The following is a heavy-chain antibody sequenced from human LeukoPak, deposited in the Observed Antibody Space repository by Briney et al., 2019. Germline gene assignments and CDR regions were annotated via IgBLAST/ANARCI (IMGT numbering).Heavy chain of an antibody. CDR3: ARYYYDSSGYSSDY. CDR1: GCTFSSYA. V-gene: IGHV7-4-1*02. CDR2: INTNTGNP. J-gene: IGHJ4*02. Sequence: ASVQGSCNASGCTFSSYAMNWVGQAAGQGVEWMGSINTNTGNPTYAQGFTGRFVFSLDTSVSTAYLQISSLKAEDTAVYYCARYYYDSSGYSSDYWGQGTLVTVSS. D-gene: IGHD3-22*01.